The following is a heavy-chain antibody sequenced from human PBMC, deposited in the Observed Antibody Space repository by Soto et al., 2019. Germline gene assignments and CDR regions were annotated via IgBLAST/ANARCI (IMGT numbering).Heavy chain of an antibody. CDR3: AREEPSNYDFWSGYYKYYYYGMDV. V-gene: IGHV3-30-3*01. CDR2: ISYDGSNK. D-gene: IGHD3-3*01. CDR1: GFTFSSYA. J-gene: IGHJ6*02. Sequence: GGSLRLSCAASGFTFSSYAMHWVRQAPGKELEWVTVISYDGSNKYYADSVKGRFTISRDNSKNTLYLQMNSLRAEDTAVYYCAREEPSNYDFWSGYYKYYYYGMDVWGQGTTVTVSS.